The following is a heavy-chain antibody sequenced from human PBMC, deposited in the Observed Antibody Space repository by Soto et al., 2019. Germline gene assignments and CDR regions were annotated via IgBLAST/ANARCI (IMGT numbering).Heavy chain of an antibody. D-gene: IGHD1-26*01. Sequence: QVQLQESGPGLVKPSETLSLTCTVSGGSISSYYWSWIRQPPGKGLEWIGYIYYSGSTNYNPSLKSRVTRSVDTSKNQFALKLSSVTAADTAVYYCARIVGAPLAGWGYFDYWGQGTLVTVSS. CDR2: IYYSGST. J-gene: IGHJ4*02. CDR3: ARIVGAPLAGWGYFDY. CDR1: GGSISSYY. V-gene: IGHV4-59*01.